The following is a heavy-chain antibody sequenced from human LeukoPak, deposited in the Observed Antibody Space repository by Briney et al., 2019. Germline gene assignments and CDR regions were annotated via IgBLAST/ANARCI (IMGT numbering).Heavy chain of an antibody. D-gene: IGHD1-1*01. Sequence: GGSLRLPCAASGFTVSSNYMSWVRQAPGKGLEWVSVLYSGGKTYYADSAKGRFTISRDSSTNTLYLQMESLRAEDTAVYYCAREMGAATTYFDYWGQGTLVIVSS. CDR3: AREMGAATTYFDY. CDR2: LYSGGKT. V-gene: IGHV3-53*01. J-gene: IGHJ4*02. CDR1: GFTVSSNY.